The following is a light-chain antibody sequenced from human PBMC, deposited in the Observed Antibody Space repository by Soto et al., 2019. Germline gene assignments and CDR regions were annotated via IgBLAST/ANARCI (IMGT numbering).Light chain of an antibody. CDR1: QSVGNN. V-gene: IGKV3-15*01. CDR2: ATS. J-gene: IGKJ4*01. Sequence: EIVLTQSPATLSVSPGERATLSCRASQSVGNNFAWYQQKPGQAPRLLIFATSTRATGVPARFSGSGSGTEFTLTISSLQSEDFAVYYXQQYGDWPLTFGGGAKVEIE. CDR3: QQYGDWPLT.